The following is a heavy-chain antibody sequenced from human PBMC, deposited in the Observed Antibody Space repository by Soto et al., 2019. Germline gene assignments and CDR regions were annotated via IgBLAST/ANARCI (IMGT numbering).Heavy chain of an antibody. J-gene: IGHJ4*02. D-gene: IGHD3-10*01. V-gene: IGHV1-8*01. CDR1: GDSFTSYD. Sequence: QVQLVQSGAEVKKPGASVKVSCKTSGDSFTSYDINWVRQAPGQGLEWLGRMNSNSGNTGYSDNFQGRVSMTRDTSISTAYLELTNLRSDDTAVYYCARGLISQGLVATHWGRGTPVTVSS. CDR3: ARGLISQGLVATH. CDR2: MNSNSGNT.